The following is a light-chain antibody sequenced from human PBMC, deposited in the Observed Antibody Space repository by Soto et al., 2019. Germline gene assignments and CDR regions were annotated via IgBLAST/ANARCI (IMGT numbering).Light chain of an antibody. CDR3: QKYNSAPKT. Sequence: DIQMTQSPSSLSASVGDRVTITCRASQGISNYLAWYQQKPGKVPKLLIYAASTLQSEVPSRFSGSGSGTDFTLTISSLQPEDVAIYYCQKYNSAPKTFGQATKVEIK. CDR2: AAS. V-gene: IGKV1-27*01. CDR1: QGISNY. J-gene: IGKJ1*01.